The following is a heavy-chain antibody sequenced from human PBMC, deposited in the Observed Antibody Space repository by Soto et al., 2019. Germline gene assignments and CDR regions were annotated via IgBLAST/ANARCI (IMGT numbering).Heavy chain of an antibody. Sequence: QVQLQQWGAGLLKPSETLSLTCAVYGGSFSGYYWSWIRQPPGKGLEWIGEINHSGSTNYNPSLMRRVTIYVDTHKHQFALKLSSVTAADTAVYYCAVLNYYDSSGYYYVGDYWGQGTLVTVSS. CDR3: AVLNYYDSSGYYYVGDY. D-gene: IGHD3-22*01. CDR1: GGSFSGYY. V-gene: IGHV4-34*01. CDR2: INHSGST. J-gene: IGHJ4*02.